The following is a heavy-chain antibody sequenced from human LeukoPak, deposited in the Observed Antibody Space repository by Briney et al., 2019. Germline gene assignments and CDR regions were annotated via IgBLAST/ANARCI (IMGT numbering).Heavy chain of an antibody. J-gene: IGHJ3*02. CDR1: GFTFDDYA. Sequence: GGSLRLSCAASGFTFDDYAMHWVRQAPGKGLEWVSGISWNSGSIGYADSVKGRFTISRDNAKNSRYLQMNSLRAEDMALYYCAKDIGGGILTGAFDIWGQGTMVTVSS. CDR2: ISWNSGSI. D-gene: IGHD3-16*01. CDR3: AKDIGGGILTGAFDI. V-gene: IGHV3-9*03.